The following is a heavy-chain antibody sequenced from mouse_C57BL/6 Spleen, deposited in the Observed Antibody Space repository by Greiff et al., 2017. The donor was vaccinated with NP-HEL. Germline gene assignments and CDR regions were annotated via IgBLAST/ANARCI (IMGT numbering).Heavy chain of an antibody. Sequence: QVQLQQSGAELVRPGASVKLSCKASGYTFTDYYINWVKQRPGQGLEWIARIYPGSGNTYYNEKFKGKATLTAEKSSSTAYMQLSSLTSEDSAVYFCARVADSSEYFDYWGQGTTLTVSA. CDR3: ARVADSSEYFDY. J-gene: IGHJ2*01. CDR2: IYPGSGNT. V-gene: IGHV1-76*01. CDR1: GYTFTDYY. D-gene: IGHD3-2*02.